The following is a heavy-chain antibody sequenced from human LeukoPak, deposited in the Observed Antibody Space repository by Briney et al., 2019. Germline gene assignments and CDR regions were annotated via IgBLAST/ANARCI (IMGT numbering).Heavy chain of an antibody. D-gene: IGHD3-3*01. Sequence: GGSLRLSCAASGFTFSSYDMHWVRHATGKGLEWVSAIGTGGDTYYPGSVKGLFTISREKAKNSLYLQMNSLRAGDTAVYYCARGRFNRDFWSGYYTYYFDYWGQGTLVTVSS. J-gene: IGHJ4*02. CDR1: GFTFSSYD. CDR3: ARGRFNRDFWSGYYTYYFDY. V-gene: IGHV3-13*01. CDR2: IGTGGDT.